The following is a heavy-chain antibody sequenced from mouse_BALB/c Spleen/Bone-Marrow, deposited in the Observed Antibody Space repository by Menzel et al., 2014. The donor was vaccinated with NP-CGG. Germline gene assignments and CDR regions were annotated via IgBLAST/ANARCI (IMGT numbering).Heavy chain of an antibody. D-gene: IGHD2-4*01. CDR2: IWGDGSI. J-gene: IGHJ4*01. Sequence: VQLVESGPGLVAPSQSLSITCTVSGFSLTGYGVSWVRQPPGKGLEWLGMIWGDGSIDYNSALKSRLSISKDNSKSQVFLKMNSLQTDDTARYYCARDSFLITRALDYWGQGTSVTVSS. CDR1: GFSLTGYG. V-gene: IGHV2-6-7*01. CDR3: ARDSFLITRALDY.